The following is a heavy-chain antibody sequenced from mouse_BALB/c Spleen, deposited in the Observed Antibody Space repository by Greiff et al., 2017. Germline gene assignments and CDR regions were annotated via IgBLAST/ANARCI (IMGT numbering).Heavy chain of an antibody. D-gene: IGHD2-4*01. J-gene: IGHJ3*01. CDR1: GFNIKDTY. Sequence: EVQLQQSGAELVKPGASVKLSCTASGFNIKDTYMHWVKQRPEQGLEWIGRIDPANGNTKYDPKFQGKATITADTSSNTAYLQLSSLTSEDTAVYYCARDYDYDEGAYWGQGTLVTVSA. CDR3: ARDYDYDEGAY. CDR2: IDPANGNT. V-gene: IGHV14-3*02.